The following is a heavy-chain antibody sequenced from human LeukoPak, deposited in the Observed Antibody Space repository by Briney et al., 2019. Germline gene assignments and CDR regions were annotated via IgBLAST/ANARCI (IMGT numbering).Heavy chain of an antibody. J-gene: IGHJ4*02. V-gene: IGHV3-30*18. Sequence: GRSLRLSCAASGCTFSSYGMHWVRQAPGKGLEWVAVISYDGSNKYYADSVKGRFTISRDNSKNTLYLQMNSLRAEDTAVYYCAKPNLAMIVVVIQYFDYWGQGTLVTVSS. CDR2: ISYDGSNK. D-gene: IGHD3-22*01. CDR1: GCTFSSYG. CDR3: AKPNLAMIVVVIQYFDY.